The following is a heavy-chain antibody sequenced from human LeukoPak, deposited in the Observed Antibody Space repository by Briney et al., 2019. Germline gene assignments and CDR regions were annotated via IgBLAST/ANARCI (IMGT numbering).Heavy chain of an antibody. CDR1: GYTFTSYD. V-gene: IGHV1-8*01. CDR3: ARVGLGYCSGGSCSHYYYYYMDV. CDR2: MNPNSGNT. D-gene: IGHD2-15*01. J-gene: IGHJ6*03. Sequence: ASAKVSCKASGYTFTSYDINWVRQATGQGLEWMGWMNPNSGNTGYAQKLQGRVTMTTDTSTSTAYMELRSLRSDDTAVYYCARVGLGYCSGGSCSHYYYYYMDVWGKGTTVTVSS.